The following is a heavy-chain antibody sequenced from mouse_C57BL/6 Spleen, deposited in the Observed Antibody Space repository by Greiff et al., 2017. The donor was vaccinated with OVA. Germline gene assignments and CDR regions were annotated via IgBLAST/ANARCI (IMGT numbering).Heavy chain of an antibody. CDR2: INHSTGGT. CDR3: ASYDYGSSYDAMDY. J-gene: IGHJ4*01. CDR1: GYSFTGYY. D-gene: IGHD1-1*01. Sequence: VQLQQSGPELVKPGASVKISCKASGYSFTGYYMNWVKQSPEKSLEWIGEINHSTGGTTYNQKFKAKSTLTVDKSSSTAYMQLKSLTSEDSAVYYCASYDYGSSYDAMDYWGKGTSVTVSS. V-gene: IGHV1-42*01.